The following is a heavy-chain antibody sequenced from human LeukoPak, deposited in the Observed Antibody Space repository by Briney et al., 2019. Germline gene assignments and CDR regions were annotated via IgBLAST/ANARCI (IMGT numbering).Heavy chain of an antibody. D-gene: IGHD1-26*01. CDR1: GFTVSSNY. V-gene: IGHV3-53*01. J-gene: IGHJ4*02. CDR3: ARENSGSPTLGFDD. CDR2: IYSGGST. Sequence: GSLRLSCAVSGFTVSSNYMSWVRQAPGKGLEWVSVIYSGGSTHYADSVKGRFTISRDNSKNTLYLQMNSLRAEDTAVYYCARENSGSPTLGFDDWGQGTLVTVSS.